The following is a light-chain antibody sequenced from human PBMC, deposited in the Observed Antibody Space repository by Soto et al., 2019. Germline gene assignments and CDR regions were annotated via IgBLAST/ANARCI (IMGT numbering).Light chain of an antibody. J-gene: IGKJ1*01. CDR1: QRVSSH. V-gene: IGKV3-15*01. CDR2: GAS. Sequence: ETGMTQSPVTLSVSPGDTATLSCRASQRVSSHLAWYQQKPGQAPRLLIYGASTRATGIPLRFSGSGSGTEFTLTISSLQSEDFAVYYCQQYNNWPRTFGPGTKVDIK. CDR3: QQYNNWPRT.